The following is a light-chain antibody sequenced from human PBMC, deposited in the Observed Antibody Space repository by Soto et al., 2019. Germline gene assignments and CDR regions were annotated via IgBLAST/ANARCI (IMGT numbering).Light chain of an antibody. CDR2: EVS. CDR3: TSFAPGRIDV. Sequence: QSALTQPDSVSGSPGQSITISCSGTSSDIGAYDLVSWYQQHPGRAPKLIIYEVSHRFSGLSYRCSGSKSGNTASLTISWLQAEDEGDYNCTSFAPGRIDVFGSGTQLTVL. J-gene: IGLJ6*01. CDR1: SSDIGAYDL. V-gene: IGLV2-14*03.